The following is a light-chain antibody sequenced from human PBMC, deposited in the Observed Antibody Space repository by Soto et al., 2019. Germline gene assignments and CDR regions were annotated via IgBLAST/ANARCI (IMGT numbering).Light chain of an antibody. V-gene: IGLV2-14*03. Sequence: QSVLTQPASVSGSHGQSITISCTGTSSDIGGYDYVSWYQQHPGRAPKLMIYAVRNRLSGVSDRFSGSRSGNTASLRISGLQAEDEADYYCSSYTSSSTLVVFGGGTKLTVL. J-gene: IGLJ2*01. CDR3: SSYTSSSTLVV. CDR1: SSDIGGYDY. CDR2: AVR.